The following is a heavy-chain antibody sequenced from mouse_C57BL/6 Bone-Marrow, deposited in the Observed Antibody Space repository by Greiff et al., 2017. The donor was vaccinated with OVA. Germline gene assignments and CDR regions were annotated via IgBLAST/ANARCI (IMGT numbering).Heavy chain of an antibody. CDR3: ARGYYGRYAMDY. D-gene: IGHD1-1*01. CDR2: IYPRSGNT. CDR1: GYTFTSYG. V-gene: IGHV1-81*01. Sequence: VKLVESGAELARPGASVKLSCKASGYTFTSYGISWVKQRTGQGLEWIGEIYPRSGNTYYNEKFKGKATLTADKSSSTAYMELRSLTSEDSAVYFCARGYYGRYAMDYWGQGTSVTVSS. J-gene: IGHJ4*01.